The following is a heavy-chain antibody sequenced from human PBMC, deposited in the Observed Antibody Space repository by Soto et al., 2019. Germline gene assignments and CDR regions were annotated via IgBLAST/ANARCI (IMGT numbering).Heavy chain of an antibody. CDR1: GFTFSNYA. CDR3: AKARYYDSTGYLYYFDY. V-gene: IGHV3-23*01. J-gene: IGHJ4*02. Sequence: GSLRLSCAASGFTFSNYAMSWVRQAPGKGLEWVSSITGSGDYTYYADSVKGRFTISRDNSKNTLYLQMNSLRAEDTAVYYCAKARYYDSTGYLYYFDYWGQGTLVTLSS. D-gene: IGHD3-22*01. CDR2: ITGSGDYT.